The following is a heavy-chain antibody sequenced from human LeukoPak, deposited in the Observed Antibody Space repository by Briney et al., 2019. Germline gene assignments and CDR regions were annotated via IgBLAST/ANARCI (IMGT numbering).Heavy chain of an antibody. J-gene: IGHJ6*03. V-gene: IGHV3-30*02. CDR2: IRYDGSNK. Sequence: PGGSLRLSCAASGFTFSRYGMHWVRQAPGKGLEWVAFIRYDGSNKYYADSVKGRFTISRDNSKNTLYLQMNSLRAEDTAVYYCAKDTPWGGSGSYHYYYMDVWGKGTTVTISS. CDR3: AKDTPWGGSGSYHYYYMDV. CDR1: GFTFSRYG. D-gene: IGHD3-10*01.